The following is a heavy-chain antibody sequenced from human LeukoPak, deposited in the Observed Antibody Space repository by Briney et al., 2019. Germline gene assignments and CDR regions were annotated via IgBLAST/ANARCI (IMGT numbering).Heavy chain of an antibody. CDR1: GYTFTSYD. J-gene: IGHJ3*02. CDR3: ARTIFGRYYDSSGPGRYAFDI. CDR2: MNPNSGAT. Sequence: ASVTVSCTASGYTFTSYDFNWLRQATGQGPEWMGWMNPNSGATGYAQKFQGRVTMTRSASINTAYMELTNLRSEDTAVYYCARTIFGRYYDSSGPGRYAFDIWGQGTMVTVSS. V-gene: IGHV1-8*01. D-gene: IGHD3-22*01.